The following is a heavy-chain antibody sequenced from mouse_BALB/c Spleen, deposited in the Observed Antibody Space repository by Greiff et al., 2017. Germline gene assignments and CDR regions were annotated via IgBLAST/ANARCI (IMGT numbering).Heavy chain of an antibody. D-gene: IGHD1-1*01. V-gene: IGHV1-69*02. J-gene: IGHJ4*01. CDR2: IYPSDSYT. Sequence: VQLQQSGAELVRPGASVKLSCKASGYTFTSYWINWVKQRPGQGLEWIGNIYPSDSYTNYNQKFKDKATLTVDKSSSTAYMQLSSPTSEDSAVYYCTRTTVVAYYAMDYWGQGTSVTVSS. CDR3: TRTTVVAYYAMDY. CDR1: GYTFTSYW.